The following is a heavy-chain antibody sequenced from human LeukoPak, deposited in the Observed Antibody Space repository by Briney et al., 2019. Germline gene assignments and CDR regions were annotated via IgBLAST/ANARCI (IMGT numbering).Heavy chain of an antibody. CDR2: INWNGGST. D-gene: IGHD1-7*01. CDR1: GFTFDEYG. V-gene: IGHV3-20*01. Sequence: GGSLRLSCAASGFTFDEYGMSWVRQAPGKGLEWVSGINWNGGSTGYADSVKGRFTISRDNAKNSLYLQMNSLRAEDTALYHCARAKGDGITGTPLEYWGQGTLVTVSS. J-gene: IGHJ4*02. CDR3: ARAKGDGITGTPLEY.